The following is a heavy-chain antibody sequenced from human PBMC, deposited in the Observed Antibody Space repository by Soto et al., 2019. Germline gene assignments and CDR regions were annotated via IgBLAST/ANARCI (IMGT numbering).Heavy chain of an antibody. D-gene: IGHD3-10*01. CDR2: ISAYNGNT. Sequence: APVKVSCKASGYTFTSYGISSARQAPGQGLEWMGWISAYNGNTNYAQKLQGRVTMTTDTSTSTAYMELRSLRSDDTAVYYCAMYYYGSGSYYRPDYSGQGTLVTLSS. J-gene: IGHJ4*02. V-gene: IGHV1-18*01. CDR1: GYTFTSYG. CDR3: AMYYYGSGSYYRPDY.